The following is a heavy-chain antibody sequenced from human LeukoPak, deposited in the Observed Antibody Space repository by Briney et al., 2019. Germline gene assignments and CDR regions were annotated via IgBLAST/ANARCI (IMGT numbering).Heavy chain of an antibody. D-gene: IGHD3-16*01. V-gene: IGHV4-34*01. CDR2: INHSGST. J-gene: IGHJ4*02. Sequence: SETLSLTCAVYGGSFSGYYWSWIRQPPGKGLEWIGEINHSGSTNYNPSLKSRVTISVDTSKNQFSLKLSSVTAADTAVYYCARDGAGGRGLFDYWGQGTLVTVSS. CDR1: GGSFSGYY. CDR3: ARDGAGGRGLFDY.